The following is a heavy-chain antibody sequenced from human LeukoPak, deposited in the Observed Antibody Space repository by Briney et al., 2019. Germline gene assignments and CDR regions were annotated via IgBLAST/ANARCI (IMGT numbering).Heavy chain of an antibody. CDR2: IYHSGST. V-gene: IGHV4-30-2*01. CDR3: ARGLGNGDNWFDP. Sequence: SETLSLTCAVSGGSISSGGYSWSWIRQPPGKGLEWIGYIYHSGSTYYNPSLKSRVTISVDRSKNQFSLKLSSVTAADTAVSYCARGLGNGDNWFDPWGQGTLVTVSS. CDR1: GGSISSGGYS. D-gene: IGHD1-1*01. J-gene: IGHJ5*02.